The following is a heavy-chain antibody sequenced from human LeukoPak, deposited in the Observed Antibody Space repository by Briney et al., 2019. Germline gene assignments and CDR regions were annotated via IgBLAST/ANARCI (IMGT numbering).Heavy chain of an antibody. CDR2: ISSSGSTI. CDR1: GFTFSDYY. CDR3: ARGRNVERATTSPLGY. D-gene: IGHD5-24*01. Sequence: GGSLRLXCAASGFTFSDYYMSWIRQAPGKGLEWVSYISSSGSTIYYADSVKGRFTISRDNAKNSLYLQMHSLRAEDTAVYYCARGRNVERATTSPLGYWGQGTLVTVSS. V-gene: IGHV3-11*04. J-gene: IGHJ4*02.